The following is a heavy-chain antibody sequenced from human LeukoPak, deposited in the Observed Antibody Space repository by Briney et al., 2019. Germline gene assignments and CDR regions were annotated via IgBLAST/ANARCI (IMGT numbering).Heavy chain of an antibody. CDR2: FIPNSGTT. Sequence: GGSLRPSVPALESPLTAYAMSWFARPPGKGLDGVSPFIPNSGTTSYAASVRGRFTISRDNSKNTLYLQLNTLRADATATYYCAKPISGGLAVTADWFHPWGQGTLVVVSS. CDR1: ESPLTAYA. V-gene: IGHV3-23*01. J-gene: IGHJ5*01. CDR3: AKPISGGLAVTADWFHP. D-gene: IGHD6-19*01.